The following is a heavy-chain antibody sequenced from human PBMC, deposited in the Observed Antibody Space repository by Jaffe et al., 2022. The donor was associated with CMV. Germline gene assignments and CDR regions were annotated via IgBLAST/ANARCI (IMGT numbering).Heavy chain of an antibody. CDR3: TRAPGIPITQPDERPAIRSGYFPF. Sequence: EVQLVESGGSLVQPGGSLRLSCAASGFTFNTYEMHWVRQAPGKGLEWVAYTSSSGYTTYYADSVKGRFTVSRDNAKNLLFLQMNSLRADDTAMYYCTRAPGIPITQPDERPAIRSGYFPFWGQGTLVTVSS. CDR1: GFTFNTYE. CDR2: TSSSGYTT. D-gene: IGHD3-10*01. J-gene: IGHJ4*02. V-gene: IGHV3-48*03.